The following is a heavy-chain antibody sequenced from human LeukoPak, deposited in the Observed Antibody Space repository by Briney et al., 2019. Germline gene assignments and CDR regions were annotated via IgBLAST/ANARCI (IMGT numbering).Heavy chain of an antibody. D-gene: IGHD3-16*02. CDR1: GGSISSYY. CDR3: ARHGPRDYVWGSYRSDAFDI. V-gene: IGHV4-59*08. CDR2: IYYSGSN. Sequence: SETLSLTCTVSGGSISSYYWSWIRQPPGKGLEWIGYIYYSGSNNYNPSLKSRVTISVDTSKNQFSLKLSSVTAADTAVYYCARHGPRDYVWGSYRSDAFDIWGQGTMVTVSS. J-gene: IGHJ3*02.